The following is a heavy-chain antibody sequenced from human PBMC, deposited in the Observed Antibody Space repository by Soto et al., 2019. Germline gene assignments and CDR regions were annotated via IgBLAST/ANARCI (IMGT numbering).Heavy chain of an antibody. CDR2: ISGYNGDT. V-gene: IGHV1-18*04. D-gene: IGHD3-10*01. Sequence: QIQLVQSGGEVKKPGASVKVACKASGYTFRSFGISWVRQAPGQGPEWLGWISGYNGDTDIAQKMQGRLTMTTDISTTTAYMELRSLRSDDTAVYYCARDKMIYTFGSGTFDYWGQGTVVTVSS. CDR1: GYTFRSFG. J-gene: IGHJ4*02. CDR3: ARDKMIYTFGSGTFDY.